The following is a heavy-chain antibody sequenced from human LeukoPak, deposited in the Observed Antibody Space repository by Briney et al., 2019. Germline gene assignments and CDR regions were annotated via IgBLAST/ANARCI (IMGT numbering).Heavy chain of an antibody. D-gene: IGHD3-10*01. CDR1: GYTFIDFY. J-gene: IGHJ6*02. V-gene: IGHV1-2*02. CDR3: AKDRLGSYSFSYYYYGVDV. Sequence: ASVKVSCKTSGYTFIDFYIHWVRQAPGQGLEWMGWINPNSGATNYAQKFQGRITMTGDTSINTAYMELSSLKSDDTAVYYCAKDRLGSYSFSYYYYGVDVWGHGNTVTVS. CDR2: INPNSGAT.